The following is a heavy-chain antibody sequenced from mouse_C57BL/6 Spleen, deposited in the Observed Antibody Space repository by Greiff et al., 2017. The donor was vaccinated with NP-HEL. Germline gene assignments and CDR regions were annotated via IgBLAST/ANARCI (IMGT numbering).Heavy chain of an antibody. CDR1: GYAFSSSW. D-gene: IGHD5-1*01. Sequence: VQLQQSGPELVKPGASVKISCKASGYAFSSSWMNWVKQRPGKGLEWIGRIYPGDGDTNYNGKFKGKATLTADKSSSTAYMQLSSLTSEDSAVYFCAREVVPPYYFDYWGQGTTLTVSS. J-gene: IGHJ2*01. CDR3: AREVVPPYYFDY. V-gene: IGHV1-82*01. CDR2: IYPGDGDT.